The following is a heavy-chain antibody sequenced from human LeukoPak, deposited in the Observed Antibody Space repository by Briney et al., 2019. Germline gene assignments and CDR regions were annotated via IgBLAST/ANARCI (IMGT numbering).Heavy chain of an antibody. D-gene: IGHD1-26*01. V-gene: IGHV1-2*04. Sequence: ASVKVSCKASGYTFTSYGISWVRQAPGQGLEWMGWINPNSGGTNYAQKFQGWVTMTRDTSISTAYMELSRLRSDDTAVYYCARATSVFTELFDYWGQGTLVTVSS. CDR3: ARATSVFTELFDY. CDR2: INPNSGGT. CDR1: GYTFTSYG. J-gene: IGHJ4*02.